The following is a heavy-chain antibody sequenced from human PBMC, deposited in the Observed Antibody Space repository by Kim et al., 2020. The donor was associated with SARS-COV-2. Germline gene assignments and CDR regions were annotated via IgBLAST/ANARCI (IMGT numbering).Heavy chain of an antibody. D-gene: IGHD4-17*01. CDR2: IYYSGST. CDR3: ARGLDDYCWFYS. J-gene: IGHJ5*01. V-gene: IGHV4-31*03. CDR1: GGSISSGTYF. Sequence: SETLSLTCTVSGGSISSGTYFWSWIRQHPGKGLEWIGYIYYSGSTYYNPSLKSRVTMSVDTSKNQFSLKLSSVTAADTAVYYCARGLDDYCWFYSWGQGT.